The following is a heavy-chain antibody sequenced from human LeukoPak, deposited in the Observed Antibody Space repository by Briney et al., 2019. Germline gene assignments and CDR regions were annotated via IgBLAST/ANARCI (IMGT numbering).Heavy chain of an antibody. CDR1: GFTFSIYG. CDR3: ARAYSGFSSRGFDY. J-gene: IGHJ4*02. D-gene: IGHD6-6*01. Sequence: GGSLRLSCAASGFTFSIYGMHWVRQAAGRGREWVADIWYDGSNKYYADSVKGRFTISRDNSKNTVSLQMTSLRAEDTAVYYCARAYSGFSSRGFDYWGQGTLVSVSS. V-gene: IGHV3-33*08. CDR2: IWYDGSNK.